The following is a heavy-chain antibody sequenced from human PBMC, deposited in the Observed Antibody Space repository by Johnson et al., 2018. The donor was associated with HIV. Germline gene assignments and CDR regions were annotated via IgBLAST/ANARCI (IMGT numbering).Heavy chain of an antibody. Sequence: QVQLVESGGGVVRPGGSLRLSCAASGFTVSSNYMTWVRQAPGKGLQWVAVISYDGSNKYYADSVKGRFTISRDNSKNTLYLQMNSLRAEDTAVYYCARDSEIAARRKRGAFDIWGQGTMVTVSS. CDR1: GFTVSSNY. D-gene: IGHD6-6*01. CDR3: ARDSEIAARRKRGAFDI. V-gene: IGHV3-30*14. J-gene: IGHJ3*02. CDR2: ISYDGSNK.